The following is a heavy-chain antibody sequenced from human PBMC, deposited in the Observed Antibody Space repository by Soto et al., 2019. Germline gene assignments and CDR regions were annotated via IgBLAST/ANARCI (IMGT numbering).Heavy chain of an antibody. D-gene: IGHD4-17*01. CDR1: GFTFSSYS. Sequence: GSLRLSCAASGFTFSSYSMNWVRQAPGKGLEWVSSISSSSSYIYYADSVKGRFTISRDNAKNSLYLQMNSLRAEDTAVYYCARGRHGDYRGYWGQGTLVAISS. V-gene: IGHV3-21*01. J-gene: IGHJ4*02. CDR3: ARGRHGDYRGY. CDR2: ISSSSSYI.